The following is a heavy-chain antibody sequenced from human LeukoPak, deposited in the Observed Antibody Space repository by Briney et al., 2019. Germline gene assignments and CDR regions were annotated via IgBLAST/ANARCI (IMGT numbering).Heavy chain of an antibody. D-gene: IGHD1-7*01. Sequence: SVKVSCKASGGTFSSYAISWVRQAPGQGLEWMGGIIPIFGTANYAQKFQGRVTITTDESTSTAYMELSSLRSEDTAVYYCAREGEAELPDAFDIWGQGTMVTVPS. V-gene: IGHV1-69*05. CDR1: GGTFSSYA. CDR3: AREGEAELPDAFDI. J-gene: IGHJ3*02. CDR2: IIPIFGTA.